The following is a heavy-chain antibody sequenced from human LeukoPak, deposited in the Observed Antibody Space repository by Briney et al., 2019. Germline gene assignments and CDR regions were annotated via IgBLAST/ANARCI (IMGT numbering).Heavy chain of an antibody. Sequence: SETLSLTCTVSGASISSSSYYCDCIRQPPGKGLEWIGSINYTGSPYYNPSLESRVTISADTSKNQFSLQLSSVTAADTAVYYCASTYSDFWSGYFVQYWGQGTLVTVSS. V-gene: IGHV4-39*01. CDR2: INYTGSP. CDR3: ASTYSDFWSGYFVQY. J-gene: IGHJ4*02. CDR1: GASISSSSYY. D-gene: IGHD3-3*01.